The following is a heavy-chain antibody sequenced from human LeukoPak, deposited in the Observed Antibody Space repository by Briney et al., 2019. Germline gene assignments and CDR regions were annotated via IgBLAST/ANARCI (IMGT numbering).Heavy chain of an antibody. CDR1: GYTFTGYY. V-gene: IGHV1-2*06. J-gene: IGHJ4*02. Sequence: GASVKVSCKASGYTFTGYYMHWVRQAPGQGLEWMGRINPNSGGTNYAQKFQGRVTMTRDTSISTACMELSRLRSDDTAVYYCARDSKQQLVGGDYWGQGTLVTVSS. CDR3: ARDSKQQLVGGDY. D-gene: IGHD6-13*01. CDR2: INPNSGGT.